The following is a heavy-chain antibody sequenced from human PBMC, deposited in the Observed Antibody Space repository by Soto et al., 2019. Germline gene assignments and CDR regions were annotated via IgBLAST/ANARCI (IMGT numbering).Heavy chain of an antibody. CDR3: AGFGYDWNGWD. D-gene: IGHD1-20*01. J-gene: IGHJ4*02. V-gene: IGHV3-74*01. Sequence: EMQLVESGGGLVQRGGSLRLSCVASGFSFRNYWVHWVRQAPGKGLEWVSRINTDGTYTSNADPVKGRFTISRDNAKNTLYLQMNSLRVEDTAVYFCAGFGYDWNGWDWGPGTLVTVSS. CDR1: GFSFRNYW. CDR2: INTDGTYT.